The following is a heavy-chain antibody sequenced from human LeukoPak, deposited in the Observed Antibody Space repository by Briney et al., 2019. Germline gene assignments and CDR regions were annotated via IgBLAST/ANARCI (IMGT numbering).Heavy chain of an antibody. V-gene: IGHV3-9*01. Sequence: GGSLRLSCAASGFTFDDYAMHWVRHAPGKGLEWVSGISWNSGSIGYADSVKGRFTISRDNAKNSLYLQMNSLRAEDTALYYCAKDFYYDSSRSGMDVWGQGTTVTVSS. J-gene: IGHJ6*02. D-gene: IGHD3-22*01. CDR2: ISWNSGSI. CDR3: AKDFYYDSSRSGMDV. CDR1: GFTFDDYA.